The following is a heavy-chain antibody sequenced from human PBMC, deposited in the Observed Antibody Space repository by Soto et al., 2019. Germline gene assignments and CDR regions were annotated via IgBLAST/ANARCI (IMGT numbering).Heavy chain of an antibody. D-gene: IGHD2-15*01. CDR1: GYTFTGYY. CDR2: INPNSGGT. CDR3: ARAHFDTRRYCSGGSCYGLGAFDI. J-gene: IGHJ3*02. Sequence: GSSVKVSCKASGYTFTGYYMHWVRQAPGQGLEWMGWINPNSGGTNYAQKFQGRVTMTRDTSISTAYMELSRLRSDDTAVYYCARAHFDTRRYCSGGSCYGLGAFDIWGQGTMVTVSS. V-gene: IGHV1-2*02.